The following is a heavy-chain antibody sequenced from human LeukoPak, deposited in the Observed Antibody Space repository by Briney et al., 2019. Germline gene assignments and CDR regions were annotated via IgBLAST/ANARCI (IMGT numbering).Heavy chain of an antibody. D-gene: IGHD2-15*01. CDR1: GGSISSNY. V-gene: IGHV4-4*07. J-gene: IGHJ5*02. CDR3: ARLAASATSWFDP. CDR2: IYSTGST. Sequence: SETLSLTCTVSGGSISSNYWSWIRQPAGKGLEWIGRIYSTGSTNYNPSLKSRVTMSVDTSKNQFSLKLSSVTAADTAVYYCARLAASATSWFDPWGQGSLVTVSS.